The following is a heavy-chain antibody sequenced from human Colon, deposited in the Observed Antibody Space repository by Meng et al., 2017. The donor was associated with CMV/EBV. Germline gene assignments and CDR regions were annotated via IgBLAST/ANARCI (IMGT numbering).Heavy chain of an antibody. CDR2: INHSGST. CDR3: ATTRPYIVVVPAGMDV. D-gene: IGHD2-2*01. Sequence: YGGPFSGYYWSWIRQPPGKGLEWIGEINHSGSTNYNPSLKSRVTISVATSKNQFSLKLSSVTAADTAVYYCATTRPYIVVVPAGMDVWGQGTTVTVSS. J-gene: IGHJ6*02. V-gene: IGHV4-34*01. CDR1: GGPFSGYY.